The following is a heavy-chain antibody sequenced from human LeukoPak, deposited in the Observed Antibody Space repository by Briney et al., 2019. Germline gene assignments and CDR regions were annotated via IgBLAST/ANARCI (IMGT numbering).Heavy chain of an antibody. J-gene: IGHJ4*02. CDR3: AREPGGSGWYFDY. V-gene: IGHV3-53*01. CDR1: GFTVSSNY. Sequence: GGSLRLSCAASGFTVSSNYMSWVRQAPGKGLEWVSVIYSGGSTYYADSVKGRFTISRDNSKNTLYLQMNSLRAEDTAVYYCAREPGGSGWYFDYWGQGTLVTVSS. D-gene: IGHD6-19*01. CDR2: IYSGGST.